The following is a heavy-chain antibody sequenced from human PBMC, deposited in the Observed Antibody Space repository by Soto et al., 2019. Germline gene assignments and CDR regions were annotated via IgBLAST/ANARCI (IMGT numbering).Heavy chain of an antibody. D-gene: IGHD1-7*01. Sequence: GGSLRLSCAASGFTFSIHGMSWLRQAPGKGLEWVSAIDSGGGITNYVDSVKGRFTMSRDNSKDTLFLQMNGLRAEDTAVYYCAGWNYDYWGQGTQVTVSS. CDR1: GFTFSIHG. V-gene: IGHV3-23*01. CDR2: IDSGGGIT. CDR3: AGWNYDY. J-gene: IGHJ4*02.